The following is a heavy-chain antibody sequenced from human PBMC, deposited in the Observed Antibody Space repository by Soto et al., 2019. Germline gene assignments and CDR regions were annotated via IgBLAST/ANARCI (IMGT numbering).Heavy chain of an antibody. CDR1: GFTFSNYA. J-gene: IGHJ4*02. D-gene: IGHD3-10*01. Sequence: EVQLLESGGGLVQPGGSLRLSCAASGFTFSNYAMSWVRQAPGKGLEWVSAISGSGGSTYYADSVKGRFTISRDNSNNTLYLQMNSLRAEDTAVYYCAKDGRGSGSHYNSFGYWGQGTLVTVSS. CDR3: AKDGRGSGSHYNSFGY. CDR2: ISGSGGST. V-gene: IGHV3-23*01.